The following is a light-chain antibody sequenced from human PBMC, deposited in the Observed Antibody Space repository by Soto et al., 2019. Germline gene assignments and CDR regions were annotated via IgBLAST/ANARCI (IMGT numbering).Light chain of an antibody. V-gene: IGKV3D-20*02. J-gene: IGKJ5*01. CDR1: QSVSSSY. CDR3: QQHNDWPT. CDR2: GVY. Sequence: EIVLTQSPGTLSLSPGERATLSCRASQSVSSSYLAWYQQKPGQAPRLLINGVYTRATGIPDRFSGSGSGTDFTLTISSLEPEDFAVYYCQQHNDWPTFGQGTRLEIK.